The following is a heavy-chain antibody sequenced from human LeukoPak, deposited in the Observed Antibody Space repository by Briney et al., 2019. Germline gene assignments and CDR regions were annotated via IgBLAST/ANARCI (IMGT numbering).Heavy chain of an antibody. CDR1: GYTFTTYA. Sequence: ASVKVSCKASGYTFTTYAMNWVRQAPGQGLEWMAWINTNTGNPTYAQGFTGRFVFSLGTSVSTAYLQISSLKAEDTAVYYCVRNYYHGMDVWGQGTAVTVSS. J-gene: IGHJ6*02. CDR2: INTNTGNP. V-gene: IGHV7-4-1*02. CDR3: VRNYYHGMDV.